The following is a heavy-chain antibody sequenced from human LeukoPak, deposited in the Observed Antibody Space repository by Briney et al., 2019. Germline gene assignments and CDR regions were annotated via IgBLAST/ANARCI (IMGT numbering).Heavy chain of an antibody. V-gene: IGHV3-30*04. CDR1: EFTFSNYA. CDR3: AKDSGLYYDSSGYYRYFDY. J-gene: IGHJ4*02. CDR2: ISYDGKDK. Sequence: GGSLRLSCAASEFTFSNYAMHWVRQAPGKGLEWVAFISYDGKDKYYADSVRGRFTISRDNAKNSLYLQMNSLRAEDTALYYCAKDSGLYYDSSGYYRYFDYWGQGTLVTVSS. D-gene: IGHD3-22*01.